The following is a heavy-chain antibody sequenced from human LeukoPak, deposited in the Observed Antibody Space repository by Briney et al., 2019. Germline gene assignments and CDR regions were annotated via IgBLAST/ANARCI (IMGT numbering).Heavy chain of an antibody. V-gene: IGHV5-51*01. CDR2: IYPDDSDT. J-gene: IGHJ6*03. CDR3: ARPRSGYAGGHYYFYYMDV. D-gene: IGHD5-12*01. CDR1: GYSFSGYW. Sequence: PGESLKISCKGSGYSFSGYWIGWVRQMPGKGLEWMGIIYPDDSDTRYSPSFQGQVTISADTSINTAYLQWSSPKASDTAMYYCARPRSGYAGGHYYFYYMDVWGQGTTVTVSS.